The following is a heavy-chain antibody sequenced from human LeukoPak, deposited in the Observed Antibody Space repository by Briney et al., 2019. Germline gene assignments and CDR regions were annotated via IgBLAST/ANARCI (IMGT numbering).Heavy chain of an antibody. CDR1: GFTFSSYG. CDR3: AKDVRRCNGGCT. V-gene: IGHV3-33*06. J-gene: IGHJ5*02. CDR2: IWYDGSNK. Sequence: GGSLRLSCAASGFTFSSYGMHWVRQAPGKGLEWVAVIWYDGSNKYYADSVKGRFTISRDNSKNTLYLQMNSLRAEDTAVYYCAKDVRRCNGGCTWGQGTLVTVSS. D-gene: IGHD2-8*01.